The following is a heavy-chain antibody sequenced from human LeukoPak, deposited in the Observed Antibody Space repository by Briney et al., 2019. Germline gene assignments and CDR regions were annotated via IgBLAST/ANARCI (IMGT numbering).Heavy chain of an antibody. CDR1: GGPIRSSSNY. CDR3: ASIGDSSSYYYGMDV. D-gene: IGHD3-22*01. Sequence: SETLSLTCTVSGGPIRSSSNYWGWIRQPPGKGLEWIGTIYYSGSTNYNPSLENRVTILVDTSKNQFSLKLSSVTAADTAVYYCASIGDSSSYYYGMDVWGQGTTVTVSS. CDR2: IYYSGST. J-gene: IGHJ6*02. V-gene: IGHV4-39*07.